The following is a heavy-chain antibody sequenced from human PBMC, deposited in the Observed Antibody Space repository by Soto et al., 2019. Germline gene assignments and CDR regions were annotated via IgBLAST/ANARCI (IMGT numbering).Heavy chain of an antibody. V-gene: IGHV1-3*01. D-gene: IGHD6-19*01. J-gene: IGHJ4*02. CDR2: INAGNGNT. CDR1: GYTFTSYA. CDR3: ARGIAVAGNDY. Sequence: SSVKVSCKASGYTFTSYAMHWVRQAPGQRLEWMGWINAGNGNTKYSQKFQGRVTIARDTSASTAYMELSSLRSEDTAVYYCARGIAVAGNDYWGQGTLVTVSS.